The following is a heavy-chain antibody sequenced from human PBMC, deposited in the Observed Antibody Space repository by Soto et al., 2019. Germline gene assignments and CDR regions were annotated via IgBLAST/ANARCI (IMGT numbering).Heavy chain of an antibody. D-gene: IGHD2-8*01. CDR1: GGSFSGYY. CDR3: ARGPGVLMVYAMIGLYNWFDP. Sequence: PSETLSLTCAVYGGSFSGYYWSWIRQPPGKGLEWIGEINHSGSTNYNPSLKSRVTISVDTSKNQFSLKLSSVTAADTAVYYCARGPGVLMVYAMIGLYNWFDPWGQGTMVTVYS. CDR2: INHSGST. J-gene: IGHJ5*02. V-gene: IGHV4-34*01.